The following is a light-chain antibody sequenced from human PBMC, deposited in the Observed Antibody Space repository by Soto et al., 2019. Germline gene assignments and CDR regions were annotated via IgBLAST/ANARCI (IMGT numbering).Light chain of an antibody. V-gene: IGKV3-20*01. J-gene: IGKJ1*01. CDR1: QSVSISY. CDR3: QQYGSSPTWT. Sequence: EIVLTQSPGTLSLSPGERATLSCRASQSVSISYLAWYQQKPGQAPRLLIYGASSRATGIPDRFSGSGSGTDFTLTISRLEPEDFAVYYSQQYGSSPTWTFGQGTKVEIK. CDR2: GAS.